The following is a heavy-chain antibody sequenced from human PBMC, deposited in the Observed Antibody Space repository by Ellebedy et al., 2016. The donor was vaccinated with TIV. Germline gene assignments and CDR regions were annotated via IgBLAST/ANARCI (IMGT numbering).Heavy chain of an antibody. Sequence: GESLKISCAASGFTFSSYSMNWVRQAPGKGLEWISYIGSRSGIFHYADSVKGRVTISSDNAKNSLYLQVNSLRDEDTAVYYCARGGGSGTYYSFDYWGRGTLVTVSS. J-gene: IGHJ4*02. V-gene: IGHV3-48*02. D-gene: IGHD3-10*01. CDR3: ARGGGSGTYYSFDY. CDR2: IGSRSGIF. CDR1: GFTFSSYS.